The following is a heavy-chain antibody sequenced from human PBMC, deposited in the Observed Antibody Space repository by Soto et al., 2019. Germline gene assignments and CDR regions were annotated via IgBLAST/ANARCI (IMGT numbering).Heavy chain of an antibody. V-gene: IGHV1-69*13. D-gene: IGHD6-13*01. CDR2: IIPIFGTA. CDR1: GYTFTSYG. CDR3: ARDLDSSSEYFQH. Sequence: SVKVSCKASGYTFTSYGISWVRQAPGQGLEWMGGIIPIFGTANYAQKFQGRVTITADESTSTAYMELSSLRSEDTAVYYCARDLDSSSEYFQHWGQCSRVTVS. J-gene: IGHJ1*01.